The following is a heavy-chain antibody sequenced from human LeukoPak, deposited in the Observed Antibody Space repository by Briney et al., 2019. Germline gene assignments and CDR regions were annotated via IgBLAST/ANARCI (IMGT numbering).Heavy chain of an antibody. CDR1: GFTVSSNC. Sequence: GGSLRLSCAASGFTVSSNCMSWVRQAPGKGLEWVSVIYSGGSTYYADSVKGRFTISRDNSKNTLYLQMNSLRAEDTAVYYCARLIDYGDYRYWGQGTLVSVSS. D-gene: IGHD4-17*01. CDR3: ARLIDYGDYRY. J-gene: IGHJ4*02. CDR2: IYSGGST. V-gene: IGHV3-53*01.